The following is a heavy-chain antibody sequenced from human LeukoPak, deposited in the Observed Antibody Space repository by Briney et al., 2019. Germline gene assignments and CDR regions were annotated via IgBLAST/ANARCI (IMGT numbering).Heavy chain of an antibody. J-gene: IGHJ4*02. D-gene: IGHD2-8*01. CDR2: VHSSGNT. CDR1: GDSVSSSRYC. CDR3: AKDDLYAGPHTNFDY. Sequence: PSETLSLTCSVSGDSVSSSRYCWGWIRQPPGKGLEWIGSVHSSGNTYYNPSLKSRVTVSQDPSQNQFSLKLTSVTAADTAVYYCAKDDLYAGPHTNFDYWGQGTLVTVSS. V-gene: IGHV4-39*07.